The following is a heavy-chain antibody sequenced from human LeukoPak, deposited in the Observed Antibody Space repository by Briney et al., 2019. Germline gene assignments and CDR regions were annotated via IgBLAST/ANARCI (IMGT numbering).Heavy chain of an antibody. J-gene: IGHJ5*02. V-gene: IGHV3-7*05. D-gene: IGHD5-24*01. Sequence: GGSLRLSCAASGFTFSNYWMIWVRQAPGKGLEWVANIKQDGSEKRYADSVRGRFTVSRDNAHTSLYLHMSGLRAEDTALYYCARASDPWLQLTWGQGTLVTVSS. CDR1: GFTFSNYW. CDR3: ARASDPWLQLT. CDR2: IKQDGSEK.